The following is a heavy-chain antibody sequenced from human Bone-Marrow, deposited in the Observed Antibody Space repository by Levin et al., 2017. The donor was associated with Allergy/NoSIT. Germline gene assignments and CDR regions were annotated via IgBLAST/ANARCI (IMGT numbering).Heavy chain of an antibody. D-gene: IGHD4-23*01. CDR3: AKDNKDYGGNSGTYAY. CDR1: GFTFGDFA. CDR2: ISGPGGST. J-gene: IGHJ4*02. V-gene: IGHV3-23*01. Sequence: GESLKISCVGSGFTFGDFAMTWVRQAAGKGLEWVSTISGPGGSTYYADSVKGRFTVSRDNSKNTVTLQMSGLRAEDTALYYCAKDNKDYGGNSGTYAYWGQGTQVTVSS.